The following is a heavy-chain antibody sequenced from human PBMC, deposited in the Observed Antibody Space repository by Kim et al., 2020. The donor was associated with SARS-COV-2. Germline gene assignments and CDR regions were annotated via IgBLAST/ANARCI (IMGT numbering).Heavy chain of an antibody. D-gene: IGHD2-2*01. Sequence: VNGRVTISRDNSKNTLYLQMNSLRADDTAVYFCARGRFCSSSNCYSYMDVWGKGTTVIVSS. V-gene: IGHV3-30*07. CDR3: ARGRFCSSSNCYSYMDV. J-gene: IGHJ6*03.